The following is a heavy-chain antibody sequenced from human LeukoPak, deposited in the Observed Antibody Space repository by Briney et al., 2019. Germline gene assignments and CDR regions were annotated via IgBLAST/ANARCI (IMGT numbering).Heavy chain of an antibody. CDR1: GYTFTSYD. V-gene: IGHV1-8*02. J-gene: IGHJ4*02. CDR2: MNPNSGNT. D-gene: IGHD2-15*01. Sequence: ASVKVSCKASGYTFTSYDINWVRQATGQGLEWMGWMNPNSGNTGYAQKFQGRVTMTRDTSISTAYMELSRLRSDDTAVYYCASRYCSGGSCYDGPFDYWGQGTLVTVSS. CDR3: ASRYCSGGSCYDGPFDY.